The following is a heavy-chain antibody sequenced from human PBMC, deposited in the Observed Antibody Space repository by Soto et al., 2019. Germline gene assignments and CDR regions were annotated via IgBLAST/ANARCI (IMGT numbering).Heavy chain of an antibody. V-gene: IGHV3-7*01. CDR2: IKEDGSEK. J-gene: IGHJ6*04. CDR1: GLTFSSYC. Sequence: EVQLVESGGGLVQPGGSLRLSCAASGLTFSSYCMKWVRQAPGKGLEWVANIKEDGSEKDYVDSVKGRFTISRDNAKNSLYLQMNSLRAEDTALYYCARWDVWGKGTTVTVSS. CDR3: ARWDV.